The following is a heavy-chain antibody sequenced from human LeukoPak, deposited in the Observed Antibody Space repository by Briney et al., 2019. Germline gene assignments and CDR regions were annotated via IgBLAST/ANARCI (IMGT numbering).Heavy chain of an antibody. J-gene: IGHJ3*02. Sequence: SVKVSCKASGGTFSSYAISWVRQAPGQGLEWMGRIIPILGIANYAQKFQGRVTITADKSTSTAYMELSSLRSEDTAVYYCARGILTDAFDIWGQGTMVTVSS. CDR3: ARGILTDAFDI. CDR1: GGTFSSYA. D-gene: IGHD3-9*01. V-gene: IGHV1-69*04. CDR2: IIPILGIA.